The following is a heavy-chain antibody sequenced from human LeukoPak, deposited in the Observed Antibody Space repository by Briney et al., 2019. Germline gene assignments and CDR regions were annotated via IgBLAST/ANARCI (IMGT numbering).Heavy chain of an antibody. CDR3: AELGITMIGGL. V-gene: IGHV3-23*01. CDR2: ITGSGANA. D-gene: IGHD3-10*02. J-gene: IGHJ6*04. Sequence: GETLRLSCAASGFTFRSHGMNWVRQAPGKGLEGVSGITGSGANAYYADSVKGRFTISRDNSRNTLYLQMNSLRAEDTAVYYCAELGITMIGGLWGKGTTVTISS. CDR1: GFTFRSHG.